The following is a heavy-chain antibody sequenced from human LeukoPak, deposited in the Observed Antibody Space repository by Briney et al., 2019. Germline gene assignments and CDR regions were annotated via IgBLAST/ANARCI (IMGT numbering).Heavy chain of an antibody. D-gene: IGHD3-22*01. CDR2: ISGSGGST. J-gene: IGHJ6*03. V-gene: IGHV3-23*01. Sequence: GSLRPSRAASGFTFTSYGMSWDRQAPRKGLEWVSAISGSGGSTYYADSVKGRFTISRDNSKNTLYLQMNSLRAEDTAVYYCAKGYYYDSSGYYVAYMDVWGKGTTVTISS. CDR3: AKGYYYDSSGYYVAYMDV. CDR1: GFTFTSYG.